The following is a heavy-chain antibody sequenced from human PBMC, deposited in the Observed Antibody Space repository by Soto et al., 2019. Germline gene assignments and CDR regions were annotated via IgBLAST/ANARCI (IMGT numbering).Heavy chain of an antibody. CDR3: VTGSGSSTSDAFDI. J-gene: IGHJ3*02. CDR2: TSHSGST. D-gene: IGHD3-10*01. V-gene: IGHV4-59*02. Sequence: QVQLQGSGPGPVKPSETLSLTCTVFGGSVTTYYWTWIRQPPGKGLEWIGFTSHSGSTNYNPSLKSRVTMSVDTSTNQFSLKLNSVTAADAAVYYCVTGSGSSTSDAFDIWDRGTMVTVSS. CDR1: GGSVTTYY.